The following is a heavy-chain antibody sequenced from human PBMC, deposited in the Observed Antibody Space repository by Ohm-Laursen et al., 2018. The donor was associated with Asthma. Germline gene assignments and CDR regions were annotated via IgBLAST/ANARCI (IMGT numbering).Heavy chain of an antibody. CDR1: GYTFTSYA. CDR3: ARTLGADCSSTSCLEAGMDV. J-gene: IGHJ6*02. Sequence: ATVKISCKASGYTFTSYAMHWVRQAPGQRLEWMGWINAGNGNTKYSQKFQGRVTITRDTSASTAYMELSSLRSEDTAVYYCARTLGADCSSTSCLEAGMDVWGQGTTVTVSS. V-gene: IGHV1-3*01. D-gene: IGHD2-2*01. CDR2: INAGNGNT.